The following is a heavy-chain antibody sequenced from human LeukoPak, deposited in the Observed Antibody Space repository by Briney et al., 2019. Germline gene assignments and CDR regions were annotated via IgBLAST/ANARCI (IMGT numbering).Heavy chain of an antibody. CDR3: ATRVVPAAIWYFDL. D-gene: IGHD2-2*02. V-gene: IGHV4-39*01. CDR2: IYYSGST. J-gene: IGHJ2*01. Sequence: SETLSLTCTVSGGSISSSSYYWGWVRQPPGEGLEWIGWIYYSGSTYYNPSLKSRVPLSVDTSKNQFSLKLSSVTAAHTAVYYCATRVVPAAIWYFDLWGRGTLVTLSS. CDR1: GGSISSSSYY.